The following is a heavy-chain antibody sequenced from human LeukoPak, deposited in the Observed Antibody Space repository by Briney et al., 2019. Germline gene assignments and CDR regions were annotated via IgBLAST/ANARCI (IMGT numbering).Heavy chain of an antibody. J-gene: IGHJ4*02. CDR1: GGSISSGGYY. V-gene: IGHV4-61*02. CDR2: IYTSGST. Sequence: PSETLSLTCAVSGGSISSGGYYWSWIRQPAGKGLEWIGRIYTSGSTNYNPSLKSRVTISVDTSKNQFSLKLSSVTAADTAVYYCARGEDYWGQGTLVTVSS. CDR3: ARGEDY.